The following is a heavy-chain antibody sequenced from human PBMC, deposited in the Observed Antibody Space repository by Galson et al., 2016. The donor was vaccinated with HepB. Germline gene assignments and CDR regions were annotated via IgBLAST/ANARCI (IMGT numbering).Heavy chain of an antibody. J-gene: IGHJ4*02. CDR1: GFTFTNYW. CDR2: INHGGSVA. CDR3: ARVEGVSGNYQNAIDY. V-gene: IGHV3-7*05. D-gene: IGHD5-24*01. Sequence: SLRLSCAASGFTFTNYWMTWVRQAPGKGLEWVANINHGGSVAYYVDSVKGRFTISRDNAKNSLYLQMNSLRDEDTAVYYCARVEGVSGNYQNAIDYWGQGTLVTVSS.